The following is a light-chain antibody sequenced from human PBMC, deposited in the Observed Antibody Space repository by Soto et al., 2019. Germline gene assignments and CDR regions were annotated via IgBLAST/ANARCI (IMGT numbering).Light chain of an antibody. CDR1: SGHSSYA. Sequence: QSVLTQPPSASASLGDSVKLTCSLSSGHSSYAIAWHQQQPEKGPRFLMKFNRDGSHSKGDGIPDRFSGSSSGAVRYLIISSLQSEDEADYYCQTWGTGLNWVFGGGTKLTVL. CDR2: FNRDGSH. CDR3: QTWGTGLNWV. V-gene: IGLV4-69*01. J-gene: IGLJ3*02.